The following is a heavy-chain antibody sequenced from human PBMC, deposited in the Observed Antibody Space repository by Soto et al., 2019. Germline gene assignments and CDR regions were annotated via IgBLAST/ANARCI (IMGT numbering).Heavy chain of an antibody. V-gene: IGHV4-59*08. CDR1: GGTISGWY. Sequence: SETLSLTCTVSGGTISGWYWSWIRQPPGKGLEWIGYIYYSGSTNCNPSLKSRVTISVDTSKNQFSLKLSSVTAADTAVYYCARRYGSAIDYWGQGTLVTVSS. D-gene: IGHD1-26*01. J-gene: IGHJ4*02. CDR3: ARRYGSAIDY. CDR2: IYYSGST.